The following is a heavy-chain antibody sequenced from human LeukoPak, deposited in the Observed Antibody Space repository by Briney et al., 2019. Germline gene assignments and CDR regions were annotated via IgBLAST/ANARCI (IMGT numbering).Heavy chain of an antibody. Sequence: GGSLRLSCAASGFTFNSYTMNWVRQAPGRGREWVSSISSSSSRSSYIYYADSVKGRFTISRDNAKNSLYLQMNSLRAEDTAVYYCARDRSGDTMIYDYWGQGTLVTVSS. V-gene: IGHV3-21*01. J-gene: IGHJ4*02. CDR1: GFTFNSYT. CDR3: ARDRSGDTMIYDY. D-gene: IGHD3-22*01. CDR2: ISSSSSRSSYI.